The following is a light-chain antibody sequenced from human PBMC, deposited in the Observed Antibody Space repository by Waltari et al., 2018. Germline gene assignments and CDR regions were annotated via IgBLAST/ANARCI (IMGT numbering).Light chain of an antibody. V-gene: IGKV3-15*01. J-gene: IGKJ4*01. Sequence: EVVMTQSPATLSVSPGERATLSCRASQSVSSFLAWYQQKPGQAPRLLIYGASTRATGIPARFSGSGSGTEFTLTISSLQSEAFAVYYCQQYNDWPPLTFGGGTKVEIK. CDR2: GAS. CDR1: QSVSSF. CDR3: QQYNDWPPLT.